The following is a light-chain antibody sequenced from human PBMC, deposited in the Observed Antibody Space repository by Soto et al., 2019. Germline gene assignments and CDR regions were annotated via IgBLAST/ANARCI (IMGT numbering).Light chain of an antibody. CDR3: QQYHKWPPLT. V-gene: IGKV3-15*01. Sequence: EILMTQSPASLSVSPGENATLSCRASQSVSTNLVWYQQKLGQSPRLLIYDASTRPSGIPTRFGGMGSGTQFTLTITSLQSEDSAVYYCQQYHKWPPLTFGGGTKVEI. J-gene: IGKJ4*01. CDR2: DAS. CDR1: QSVSTN.